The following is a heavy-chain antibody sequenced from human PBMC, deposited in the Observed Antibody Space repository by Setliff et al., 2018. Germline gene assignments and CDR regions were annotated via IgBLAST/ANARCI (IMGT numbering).Heavy chain of an antibody. V-gene: IGHV3-53*01. CDR1: GLIVSDIH. Sequence: HPGGSLRLSCVVSGLIVSDIHMTWVRQTPGKGLEWLSVIYNSDSTYYTDSVKGRFTISRDNSKNTVYLQMNNLRADDTAIYYCARDLGNWFDPWGQGTLVTVSS. CDR2: IYNSDST. D-gene: IGHD3-16*01. CDR3: ARDLGNWFDP. J-gene: IGHJ5*01.